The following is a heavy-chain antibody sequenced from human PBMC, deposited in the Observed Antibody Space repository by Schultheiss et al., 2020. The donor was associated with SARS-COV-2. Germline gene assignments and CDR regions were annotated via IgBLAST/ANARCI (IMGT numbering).Heavy chain of an antibody. J-gene: IGHJ4*02. V-gene: IGHV4-39*07. D-gene: IGHD2/OR15-2a*01. Sequence: SETLSLTCSVSGGSISRNNNFWAWIRQPPGKGLEWIGEINHSGSTNYNPSLKSRVTISVDTSKNQFSLKLSSVTAADTAVYYCVKEEGHGPNNFDYWGQGTLVTVSS. CDR2: INHSGST. CDR3: VKEEGHGPNNFDY. CDR1: GGSISRNNNF.